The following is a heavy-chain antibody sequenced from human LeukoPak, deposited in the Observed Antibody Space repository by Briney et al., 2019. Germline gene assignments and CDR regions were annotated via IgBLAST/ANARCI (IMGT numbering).Heavy chain of an antibody. CDR1: GGSISSSSYY. CDR3: AKALSSALYSSSWYPFDY. CDR2: IYYSGST. Sequence: SETLSLTCMVSGGSISSSSYYGRWIRQPPGKGLEWIGSIYYSGSTYYNPSLKGRVTISVDTSKNQFSLKLSSVTAADTAVYYCAKALSSALYSSSWYPFDYWGQGTLVTVSS. J-gene: IGHJ4*02. D-gene: IGHD6-13*01. V-gene: IGHV4-39*01.